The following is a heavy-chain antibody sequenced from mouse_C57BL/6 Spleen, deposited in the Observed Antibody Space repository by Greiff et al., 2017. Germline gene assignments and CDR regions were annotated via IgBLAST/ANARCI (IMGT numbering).Heavy chain of an antibody. D-gene: IGHD2-2*01. CDR3: ARERVTTAGVGLDY. Sequence: EVQLQESGPGLVKPSQSLSLTCSVTGYSITSGYYWNWIRQFPGNKLEWMGYISYDGSNNYNPSLKNRISITRDTSKNQFFLKLNSVTTEDTATYYCARERVTTAGVGLDYWGQGTTLTVSS. CDR2: ISYDGSN. CDR1: GYSITSGYY. V-gene: IGHV3-6*01. J-gene: IGHJ2*01.